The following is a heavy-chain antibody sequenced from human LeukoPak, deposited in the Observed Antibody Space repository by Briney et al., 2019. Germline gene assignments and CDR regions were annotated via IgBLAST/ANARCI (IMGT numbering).Heavy chain of an antibody. D-gene: IGHD1-14*01. V-gene: IGHV4-39*01. Sequence: TSETLSLTCTVSGDSISSSNYYYYYWGWIRQPPGKGLEWIGSIYYSGSTYYNPFLRSRLTISVDTSKNQFSLNLNSVTAADTAVYYCVTSRPDSGSGLWGQGTLVTVSS. CDR3: VTSRPDSGSGL. CDR1: GDSISSSNYYYYY. J-gene: IGHJ5*02. CDR2: IYYSGST.